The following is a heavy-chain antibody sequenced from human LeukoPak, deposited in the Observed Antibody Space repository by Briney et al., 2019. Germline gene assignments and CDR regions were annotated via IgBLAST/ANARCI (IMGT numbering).Heavy chain of an antibody. CDR3: ASWWLQSNDAFDI. Sequence: ASVKVSCKASGGTFSSYAISWVRQAPGQGLEWMGGIIPIFGTANYAQKFQGRVTITADKSTSTAYMELSSLRSEDTAVYYCASWWLQSNDAFDIWGQGTMVTVS. D-gene: IGHD5-24*01. V-gene: IGHV1-69*06. CDR2: IIPIFGTA. CDR1: GGTFSSYA. J-gene: IGHJ3*02.